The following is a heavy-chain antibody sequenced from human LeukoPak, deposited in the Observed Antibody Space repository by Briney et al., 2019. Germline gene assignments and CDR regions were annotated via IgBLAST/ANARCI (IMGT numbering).Heavy chain of an antibody. V-gene: IGHV3-23*01. CDR2: ISGSGGST. D-gene: IGHD2-15*01. J-gene: IGHJ5*02. CDR3: AKDQSVLPPIVVVVAATHLNWFDP. CDR1: GFTFSSYA. Sequence: PGGSLRLSCAASGFTFSSYAMSWVRQAPGKGLEWVSAISGSGGSTYYADSVKGRFTISRDNSKNTLYLQMNSLRAEDTAVYYCAKDQSVLPPIVVVVAATHLNWFDPWGQGTLVTVSS.